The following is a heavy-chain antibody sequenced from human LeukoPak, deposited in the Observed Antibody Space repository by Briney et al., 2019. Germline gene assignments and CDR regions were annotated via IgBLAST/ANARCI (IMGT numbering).Heavy chain of an antibody. CDR1: EFTFSDYY. CDR2: ISSGSHTI. CDR3: ATLNYYSGSGSYYSDY. J-gene: IGHJ4*02. D-gene: IGHD3-10*01. Sequence: GGSLRLXCEASEFTFSDYYMSWVRQAPGKGLEWVSCISSGSHTISYADSVKGRFTISRDNAKNSLYLQMNSLRAEDTAVYYCATLNYYSGSGSYYSDYWGQGTLVTVSS. V-gene: IGHV3-11*04.